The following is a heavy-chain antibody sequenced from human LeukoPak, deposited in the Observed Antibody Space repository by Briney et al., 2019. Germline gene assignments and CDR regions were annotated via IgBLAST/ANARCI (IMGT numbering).Heavy chain of an antibody. CDR2: MNPNSGNT. J-gene: IGHJ1*01. V-gene: IGHV1-8*01. D-gene: IGHD6-19*01. CDR1: GYTSTSYD. CDR3: ARKYSSGWKLSVFQH. Sequence: ASVKVSCKASGYTSTSYDINWVRQATGQGLEWMGWMNPNSGNTGYAQKFQGRVTMTRNTSISTAYMELSSLRSEDTAVYYCARKYSSGWKLSVFQHWGQGTLVTVSS.